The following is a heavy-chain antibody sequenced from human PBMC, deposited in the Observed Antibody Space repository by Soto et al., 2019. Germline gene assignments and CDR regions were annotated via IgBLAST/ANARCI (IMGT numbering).Heavy chain of an antibody. D-gene: IGHD1-26*01. J-gene: IGHJ4*02. Sequence: EVQLLESGGGLVQPGGSLRLSSAASGFTFSSYATRWVRQAPWKGLEWVSAISGSGDSTYYADSVKGRFTISRDNSKNTLYLQMNSLRAEDTAIYYCARRGSGSYYDCWGQGTLVTVSS. CDR3: ARRGSGSYYDC. CDR2: ISGSGDST. CDR1: GFTFSSYA. V-gene: IGHV3-23*01.